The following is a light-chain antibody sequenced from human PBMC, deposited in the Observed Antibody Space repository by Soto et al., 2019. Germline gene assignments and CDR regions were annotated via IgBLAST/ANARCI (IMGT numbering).Light chain of an antibody. V-gene: IGLV2-14*03. CDR1: GSDIGSYKY. J-gene: IGLJ1*01. Sequence: QSALTQPASVSGSPGHSITISCTGTGSDIGSYKYVSWYQQHPGKAPKLIIFEVNNRPSGVSDRFSGSKSGNTASLILSGLQAEDEADYYCASYTSISSLGVFGTGTKLTVL. CDR3: ASYTSISSLGV. CDR2: EVN.